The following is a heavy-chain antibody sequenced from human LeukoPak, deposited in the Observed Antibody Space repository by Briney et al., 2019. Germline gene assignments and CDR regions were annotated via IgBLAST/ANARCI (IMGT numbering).Heavy chain of an antibody. CDR2: ISSSSSTI. D-gene: IGHD3-10*01. V-gene: IGHV3-48*02. Sequence: GGSLRLSCAASGFTFSSYSMNWVRQAPGKGLEWVSYISSSSSTIYYADSVKGRFTISRDNAKNSLYLQMNSLRDEDTAVYYCARDLARFGELPYPDYWGQGTLVTVSS. J-gene: IGHJ4*02. CDR1: GFTFSSYS. CDR3: ARDLARFGELPYPDY.